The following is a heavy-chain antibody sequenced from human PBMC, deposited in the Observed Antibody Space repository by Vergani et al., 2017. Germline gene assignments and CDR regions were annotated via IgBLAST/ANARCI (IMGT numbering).Heavy chain of an antibody. Sequence: EVQLLESGGGLVQPGVSLRLSCAASGFTFSSYAMSWVRQAPGKGLEWVSAISGSGGSTYYADSVKGRFTISRDNSKNTLYLQMNSLRAEDTAVYYCARGRGYYDSSGYPAFDIWGQGTMVTVSS. CDR2: ISGSGGST. CDR3: ARGRGYYDSSGYPAFDI. V-gene: IGHV3-23*01. J-gene: IGHJ3*02. D-gene: IGHD3-22*01. CDR1: GFTFSSYA.